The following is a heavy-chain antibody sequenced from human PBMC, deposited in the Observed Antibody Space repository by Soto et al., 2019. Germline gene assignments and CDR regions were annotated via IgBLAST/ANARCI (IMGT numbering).Heavy chain of an antibody. CDR3: ARGYYSSSWRGFDY. V-gene: IGHV1-2*02. CDR1: GYTFSGYF. J-gene: IGHJ4*02. D-gene: IGHD6-13*01. CDR2: MNPNSGGT. Sequence: QVQLVQSGADVKKPGASVKVSCKTSGYTFSGYFMHWLRQAPGQGLEWMGWMNPNSGGTDYAQNFQGRVSMTWDTSISTAYMELSRLRSDDTAIYYCARGYYSSSWRGFDYWGQGTRVTVSS.